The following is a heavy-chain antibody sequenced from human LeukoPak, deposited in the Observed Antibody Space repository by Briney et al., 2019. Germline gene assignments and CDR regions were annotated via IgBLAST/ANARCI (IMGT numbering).Heavy chain of an antibody. CDR3: ARDQTYSGSGIYTYFDY. Sequence: SQTLSLTCTVSGGSISSGSYYWSWIRQPAGKGLEYLGRISSTGSTNYNPSLRSRVTISADTSKNHFSLKLTSVTAADTAVYYCARDQTYSGSGIYTYFDYWGQGILVTVSS. CDR1: GGSISSGSYY. D-gene: IGHD3-10*01. J-gene: IGHJ4*02. CDR2: ISSTGST. V-gene: IGHV4-61*02.